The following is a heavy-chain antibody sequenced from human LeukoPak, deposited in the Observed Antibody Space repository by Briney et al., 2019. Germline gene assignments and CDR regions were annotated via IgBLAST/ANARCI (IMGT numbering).Heavy chain of an antibody. CDR1: GYTFPTSG. Sequence: EASVKVSCKASGYTFPTSGISWVRQAPGQGLEWMGWMSVYNHNTNYAQKFQGRVTVTTDTSTRTAYMELRSLRSDDTAVYYCARLFSIVGAGDYWGQGTLVTVSS. CDR3: ARLFSIVGAGDY. V-gene: IGHV1-18*01. J-gene: IGHJ4*02. CDR2: MSVYNHNT. D-gene: IGHD1-26*01.